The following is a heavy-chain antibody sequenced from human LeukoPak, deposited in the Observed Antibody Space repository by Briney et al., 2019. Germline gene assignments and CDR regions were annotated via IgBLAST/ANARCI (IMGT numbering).Heavy chain of an antibody. CDR3: ARNKYDILTGYLPFDY. D-gene: IGHD3-9*01. Sequence: ASVKVSCKASGYPFTNYGITWVRQAPGQGLEWMGRINPNSGGTNYAQKFQGRVTMTRDTSISTAYMELSRLRSDDTAVYYCARNKYDILTGYLPFDYWGQGTLVTVSS. CDR2: INPNSGGT. CDR1: GYPFTNYG. V-gene: IGHV1-2*06. J-gene: IGHJ4*02.